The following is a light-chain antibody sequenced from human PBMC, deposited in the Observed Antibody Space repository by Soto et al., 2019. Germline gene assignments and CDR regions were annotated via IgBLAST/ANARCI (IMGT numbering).Light chain of an antibody. CDR1: SSDVGGYNY. V-gene: IGLV2-14*01. Sequence: QSALTQPASVSGSPGQSITISCTGTSSDVGGYNYVSWYQQHPGKAPKLMIYEVSKRPSGVSNRFSGSKSGNTASLTISVLQAEDEADYYCSSYTSSSTYVFGTGTKLTVL. CDR2: EVS. CDR3: SSYTSSSTYV. J-gene: IGLJ1*01.